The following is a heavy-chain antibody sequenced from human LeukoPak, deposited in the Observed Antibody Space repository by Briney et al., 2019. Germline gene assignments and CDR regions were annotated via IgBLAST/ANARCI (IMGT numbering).Heavy chain of an antibody. D-gene: IGHD6-6*01. CDR1: GFALTTYT. J-gene: IGHJ4*02. V-gene: IGHV3-23*01. CDR2: ISNSGST. Sequence: GGSLRLSCAASGFALTTYTMIWVRQAPEKGLEWVSTISNSGSTNYADSVKGRFTISRDNSKNTLYLQMNSLRAEDTAVYYCAKDRRGEIEYWGQGTLVTVSS. CDR3: AKDRRGEIEY.